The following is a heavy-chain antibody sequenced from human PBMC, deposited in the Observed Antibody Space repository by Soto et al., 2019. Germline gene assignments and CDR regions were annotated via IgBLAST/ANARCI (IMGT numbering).Heavy chain of an antibody. CDR1: GGSISSGDYY. D-gene: IGHD5-18*01. Sequence: SETLSLTCTVSGGSISSGDYYWSWIRQPPGKGLEWIGYIYYSGSTYYNPSLKSRVTISVDTSKNQFSLKLSSVTAADTAVYYCASYVDTAMVRAFDIWGQGTMVTVSS. CDR3: ASYVDTAMVRAFDI. J-gene: IGHJ3*02. CDR2: IYYSGST. V-gene: IGHV4-30-4*01.